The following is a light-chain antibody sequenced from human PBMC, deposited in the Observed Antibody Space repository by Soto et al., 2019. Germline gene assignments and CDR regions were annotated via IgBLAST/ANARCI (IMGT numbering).Light chain of an antibody. Sequence: EIVLTQSPATLSLSPGERATLSCRASQSVSSYLAWYQQKPGKAPRLLIYDASNRATGIPARFSGSGSGTAFTLTISSPKPKDFAVYYCQQRSNWPITFGQGTRVESK. V-gene: IGKV3-11*01. J-gene: IGKJ5*01. CDR1: QSVSSY. CDR3: QQRSNWPIT. CDR2: DAS.